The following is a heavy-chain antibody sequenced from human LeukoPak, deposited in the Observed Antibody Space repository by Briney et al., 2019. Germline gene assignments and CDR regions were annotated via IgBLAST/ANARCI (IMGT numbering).Heavy chain of an antibody. Sequence: GGSLRLSCAGSGFRFSNYDMHWVRQTSGGGLEWVSSIGTIGDAYYPGSVKGRFTISRENAKNSLYLQMNSLRAGDTAVYYCARAAYSSTWYSRYFDLWGRGTLVTVSS. D-gene: IGHD6-13*01. J-gene: IGHJ2*01. CDR3: ARAAYSSTWYSRYFDL. CDR1: GFRFSNYD. CDR2: IGTIGDA. V-gene: IGHV3-13*01.